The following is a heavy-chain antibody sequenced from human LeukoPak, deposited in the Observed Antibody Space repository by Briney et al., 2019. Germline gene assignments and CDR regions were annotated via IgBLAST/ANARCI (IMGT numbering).Heavy chain of an antibody. V-gene: IGHV1-2*02. J-gene: IGHJ4*02. CDR3: ASGAYYDFWRD. D-gene: IGHD3-3*01. CDR2: INPNTGRT. Sequence: ASVKVSCKASGYTFTSYYLHWVRQAPGQGLEWMGWINPNTGRTNFAQNFQGRVTMTRDTSIGTAYMELSSLRSNDTAVYYCASGAYYDFWRDWGQGTLVTVSS. CDR1: GYTFTSYY.